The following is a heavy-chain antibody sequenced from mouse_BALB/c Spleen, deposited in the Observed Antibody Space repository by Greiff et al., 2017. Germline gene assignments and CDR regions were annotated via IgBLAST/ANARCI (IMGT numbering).Heavy chain of an antibody. CDR3: ARQYDYDSWFAY. D-gene: IGHD2-4*01. CDR2: ISSGGSYT. V-gene: IGHV5-6*01. Sequence: EVQRVESGGDLVKPGGSLKLSCAASGFTFSSYGMSWVRQTPDKRLEWVATISSGGSYTYYPDSVKGRFTISRDNAKNTLYLQMSSLKSEDTAMYYCARQYDYDSWFAYWGQGTLVTVSA. CDR1: GFTFSSYG. J-gene: IGHJ3*01.